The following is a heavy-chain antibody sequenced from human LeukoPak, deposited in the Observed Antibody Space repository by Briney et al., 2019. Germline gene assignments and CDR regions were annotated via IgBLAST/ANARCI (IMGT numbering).Heavy chain of an antibody. J-gene: IGHJ6*02. Sequence: SETLSLTCAVYGGSFSGYYWSWIRQPPGKGLEWIGEINHSGSTNYNPSLKSRVTISVDTSKNQFSLKLSSVTAADTAVYYCARDRGGGSGYYYYYYGMDVWGQGTTVTVPS. CDR1: GGSFSGYY. V-gene: IGHV4-34*01. CDR3: ARDRGGGSGYYYYYYGMDV. D-gene: IGHD3-10*01. CDR2: INHSGST.